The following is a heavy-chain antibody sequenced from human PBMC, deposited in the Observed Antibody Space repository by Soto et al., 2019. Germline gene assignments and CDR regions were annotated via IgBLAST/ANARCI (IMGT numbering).Heavy chain of an antibody. Sequence: QVQLQESGPGLVKPSQTLSLTCTVSGGSISSGGYYWSWIRQHPGKALEWIGYIYYSGSPYYNPSLKSRVTISVDTSKNQFSLKLSSVTAADTAVYYCAREVDTAISTFDYWGQGTLVTVSS. CDR3: AREVDTAISTFDY. D-gene: IGHD5-18*01. CDR1: GGSISSGGYY. CDR2: IYYSGSP. J-gene: IGHJ4*02. V-gene: IGHV4-31*03.